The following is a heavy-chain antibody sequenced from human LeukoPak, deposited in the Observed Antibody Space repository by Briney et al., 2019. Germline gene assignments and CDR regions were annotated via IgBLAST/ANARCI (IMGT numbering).Heavy chain of an antibody. Sequence: GGSLRLSCAASGFTFSSYAMHWVRQAPGKGLEWVAVISYDGSNKYYADSVKGRFTISRDNSKNMLYLEMDNLRAEDTALYYCARGGSKSPPGTSYYFDYWGQGTLVTVSS. D-gene: IGHD3-16*01. V-gene: IGHV3-30*04. CDR2: ISYDGSNK. CDR3: ARGGSKSPPGTSYYFDY. CDR1: GFTFSSYA. J-gene: IGHJ4*02.